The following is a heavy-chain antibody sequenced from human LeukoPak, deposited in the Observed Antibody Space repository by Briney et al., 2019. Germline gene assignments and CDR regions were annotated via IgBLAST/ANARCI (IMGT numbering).Heavy chain of an antibody. V-gene: IGHV3-23*01. CDR1: GFTFNTYA. J-gene: IGHJ4*02. Sequence: HPGGSLRLSCEASGFTFNTYAIYWLRQAPGKGLEWVSGICGSGGCTYYADSVKGRFTVSRDNSKNTVYLQMNSLTADDTDVYYCAKTTVGYSSGRYPGWPADCWGQGTLVTVSS. CDR2: ICGSGGCT. D-gene: IGHD6-19*01. CDR3: AKTTVGYSSGRYPGWPADC.